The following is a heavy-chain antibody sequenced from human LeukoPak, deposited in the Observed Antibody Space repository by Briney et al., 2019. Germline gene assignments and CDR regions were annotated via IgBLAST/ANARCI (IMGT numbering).Heavy chain of an antibody. CDR1: GFTFSTSA. Sequence: GGSLRLSCVVSGFTFSTSAMSWVRQAPGKGLEWVSGISESGGSTYYADSAKGRFTSSRDNSKNTLYLQMNSLRAEDTAVYYCAKEAAVAGFDYWGQGTLVTVSS. J-gene: IGHJ4*02. D-gene: IGHD6-19*01. CDR2: ISESGGST. CDR3: AKEAAVAGFDY. V-gene: IGHV3-23*01.